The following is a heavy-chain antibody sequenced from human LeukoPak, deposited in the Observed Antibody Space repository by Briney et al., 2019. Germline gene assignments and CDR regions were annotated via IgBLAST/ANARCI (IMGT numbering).Heavy chain of an antibody. CDR1: GFTFYNYA. CDR2: ITGSGTDT. CDR3: AKGSSSSRPYYFDY. V-gene: IGHV3-23*01. D-gene: IGHD6-6*01. J-gene: IGHJ4*02. Sequence: PAGSLRLSCAASGFTFYNYAMSWVRQAPGKGLEWVSAITGSGTDTFHADSVKGRFTISRDNSESTLYLQMNSLRAEDTATYYCAKGSSSSRPYYFDYWGQGTLVTVSS.